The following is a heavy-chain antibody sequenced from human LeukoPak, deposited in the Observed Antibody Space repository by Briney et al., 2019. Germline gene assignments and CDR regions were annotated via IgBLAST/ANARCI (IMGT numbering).Heavy chain of an antibody. V-gene: IGHV3-30-3*01. J-gene: IGHJ4*02. CDR1: GFTFSSYA. CDR3: ARAGFLEWLPLDY. Sequence: GGSLRLSCAASGFTFSSYAMHWVRQAPGKGPEWVAVISYDGSNKYYADSVKGRFTISRDNSKNTLYLQMNSLRAEDTAVYYCARAGFLEWLPLDYWGQGTLVTVSS. D-gene: IGHD3-3*01. CDR2: ISYDGSNK.